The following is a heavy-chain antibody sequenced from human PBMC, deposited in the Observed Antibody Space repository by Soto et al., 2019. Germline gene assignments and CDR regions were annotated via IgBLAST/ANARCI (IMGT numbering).Heavy chain of an antibody. CDR3: ARPTMVRGAKTYYYYGMDV. CDR2: INPNSGGT. J-gene: IGHJ6*02. V-gene: IGHV1-2*02. Sequence: ASVKVSCKASGYTFTGYYIHWVRQAPGQGLEWMGWINPNSGGTNYAQKFQGRVTMTRDTSISTAYMELSRLRSDDTAVYYCARPTMVRGAKTYYYYGMDVWGQGTPVTVSS. CDR1: GYTFTGYY. D-gene: IGHD3-10*01.